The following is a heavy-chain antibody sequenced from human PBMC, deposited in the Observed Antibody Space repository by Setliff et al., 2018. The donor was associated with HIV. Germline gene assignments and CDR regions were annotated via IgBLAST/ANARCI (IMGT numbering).Heavy chain of an antibody. D-gene: IGHD3-22*01. Sequence: GGSLRLSCAASGFTFSNYEMSWVRQAPGKGLEWVADISGSGGRTYYADSVKGRFTISRDNSKNTLHLQMNSLRAEDTALYYCAKDMEYDTSVYYHWYFDLWGRGALVTVSS. CDR3: AKDMEYDTSVYYHWYFDL. CDR2: ISGSGGRT. V-gene: IGHV3-23*01. J-gene: IGHJ2*01. CDR1: GFTFSNYE.